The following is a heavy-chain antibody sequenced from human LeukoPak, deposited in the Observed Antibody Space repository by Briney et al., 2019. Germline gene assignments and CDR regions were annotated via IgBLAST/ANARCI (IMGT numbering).Heavy chain of an antibody. D-gene: IGHD5-18*01. J-gene: IGHJ4*02. CDR3: AKVSGYSYGFDY. Sequence: PGRSLRLSCAASGFTFSSYGMHWVRQAPGKGLEWVAVISYDGSNKYYADSVKGRFTISRDNSKNTLYLQMNSLRAEVTAVYYCAKVSGYSYGFDYWGQGTLVTVSS. V-gene: IGHV3-30*18. CDR1: GFTFSSYG. CDR2: ISYDGSNK.